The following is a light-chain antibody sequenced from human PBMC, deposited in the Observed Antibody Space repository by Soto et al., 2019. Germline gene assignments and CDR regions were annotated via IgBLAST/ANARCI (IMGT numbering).Light chain of an antibody. Sequence: EIVMTQSPATLSLSPGETATLSCRASQSISNYLVWYQQKPGQAPRLLIYDASNRATGIPARFSGSGSGTDFTLTISSLEPEDFAVYYCRQRNNWPRSTFGQGTRLEIK. CDR3: RQRNNWPRST. CDR2: DAS. V-gene: IGKV3-11*01. CDR1: QSISNY. J-gene: IGKJ5*01.